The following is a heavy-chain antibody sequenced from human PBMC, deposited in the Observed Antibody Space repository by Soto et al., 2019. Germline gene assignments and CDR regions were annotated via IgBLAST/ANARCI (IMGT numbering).Heavy chain of an antibody. D-gene: IGHD6-19*01. J-gene: IGHJ4*02. V-gene: IGHV3-33*01. CDR3: AREVGSSGWAPVDY. Sequence: QVQLVESGGGVVQPGRSLRLSCAASGFTFSSYGMHWVRQAPGKGLEWVAVIWYDGSNKYYADSVKGRFTISRDNSKNALYLQMNGLRAEDTAVYYCAREVGSSGWAPVDYWGQGTLVTVSS. CDR1: GFTFSSYG. CDR2: IWYDGSNK.